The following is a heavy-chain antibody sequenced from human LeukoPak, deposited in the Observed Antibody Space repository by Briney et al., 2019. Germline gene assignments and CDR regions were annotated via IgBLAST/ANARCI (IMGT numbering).Heavy chain of an antibody. CDR3: AKDSLYGSGSYSPWNWFDP. D-gene: IGHD3-10*01. J-gene: IGHJ5*02. Sequence: GGSLRLSCAASGFTFSSYAMSWVRQAPGKGLEWVSAISGSGGSTYYADSVKGRFTISRDNSKNTLYPQMNSLRAEDTAVYYCAKDSLYGSGSYSPWNWFDPWGQGTLVTVSS. V-gene: IGHV3-23*01. CDR1: GFTFSSYA. CDR2: ISGSGGST.